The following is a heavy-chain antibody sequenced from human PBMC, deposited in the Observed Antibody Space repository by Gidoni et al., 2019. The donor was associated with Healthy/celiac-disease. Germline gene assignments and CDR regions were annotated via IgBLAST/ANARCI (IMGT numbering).Heavy chain of an antibody. V-gene: IGHV3-30-3*01. CDR1: GFTFSSYA. J-gene: IGHJ4*02. D-gene: IGHD2-2*01. Sequence: QVQLVESGGGVVQPGRSLRLSCAASGFTFSSYAMHWVRQAPGKGLEWVAVISYDGSNKYYADSVKGRFTISRDNSKNTLYLQMNSLRAEDTAVYYCARETYSSMPTKDYWGQGTLVTVSS. CDR3: ARETYSSMPTKDY. CDR2: ISYDGSNK.